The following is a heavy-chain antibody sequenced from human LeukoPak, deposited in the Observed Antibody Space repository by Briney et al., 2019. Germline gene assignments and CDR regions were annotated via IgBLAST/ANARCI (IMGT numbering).Heavy chain of an antibody. V-gene: IGHV4-30-4*01. CDR2: IYYSGST. CDR1: GGSISSGDYY. CDR3: AIQIGEYGSGSSYQNWFDP. Sequence: PSETLSLTCTVSGGSISSGDYYWSWIRQPPGKGLEWIGYIYYSGSTYYNPSLKSRVTISVDTSKNQFSLKLSSVTAADTAVYYCAIQIGEYGSGSSYQNWFDPWGQGTLVTVSS. J-gene: IGHJ5*02. D-gene: IGHD3-10*01.